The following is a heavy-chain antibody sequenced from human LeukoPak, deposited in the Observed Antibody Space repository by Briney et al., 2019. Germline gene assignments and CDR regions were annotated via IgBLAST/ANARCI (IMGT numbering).Heavy chain of an antibody. J-gene: IGHJ4*02. V-gene: IGHV3-15*01. D-gene: IGHD3-10*01. Sequence: KTGGSLRLSCGVSGXTFTNAWMSWVRQAPGKGLEWVGQIKSNSDGGTTDYAEPVKGRFSISRDDSKNTLYLQMNSLKTEDTAVYYCTTLYGSGAYYWGQGTLVTVAS. CDR1: GXTFTNAW. CDR3: TTLYGSGAYY. CDR2: IKSNSDGGTT.